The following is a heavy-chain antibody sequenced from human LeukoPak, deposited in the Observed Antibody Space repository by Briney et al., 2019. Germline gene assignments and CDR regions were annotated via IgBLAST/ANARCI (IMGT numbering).Heavy chain of an antibody. CDR2: INPNSGGT. Sequence: ASVKVSCKASGYTFTGYYMHWVRQAPGQGLEWMGWINPNSGGTNYAQKFQGRVTMTRDTSISTAYMELSRLRSDDTAVYYCAGLANFWSGSSYGMDVWGQGTTVTVSS. V-gene: IGHV1-2*02. CDR3: AGLANFWSGSSYGMDV. D-gene: IGHD3-3*01. CDR1: GYTFTGYY. J-gene: IGHJ6*02.